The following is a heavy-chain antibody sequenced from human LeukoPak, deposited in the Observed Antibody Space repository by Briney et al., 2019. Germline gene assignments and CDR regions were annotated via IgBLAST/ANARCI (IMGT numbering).Heavy chain of an antibody. J-gene: IGHJ4*02. Sequence: ASVKVSCKVSGYTLTELSMHWVRQAPGKGLEWMGGFDPEDGETIYAQKFQGRVTMTEDTSTDTAYMELSSLRSDDTAVYYCARADDYSSSWCFDYWGQGTLVTVSS. D-gene: IGHD6-13*01. CDR2: FDPEDGET. CDR3: ARADDYSSSWCFDY. CDR1: GYTLTELS. V-gene: IGHV1-24*01.